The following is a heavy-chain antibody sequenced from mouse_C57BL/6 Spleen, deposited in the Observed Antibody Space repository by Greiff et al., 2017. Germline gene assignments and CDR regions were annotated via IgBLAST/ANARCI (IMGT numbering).Heavy chain of an antibody. Sequence: QVQLQQSGAELARPGASVKLSCKASGYTFTSYGISWVKQRPGQGLEWIGEIYPRSGNTYYNEKFKGKATLTADKSSSTAYMELRSLTSEDSAVXFCARFGGNSPWFAYWGQGTLVTVSA. CDR1: GYTFTSYG. CDR3: ARFGGNSPWFAY. V-gene: IGHV1-81*01. CDR2: IYPRSGNT. D-gene: IGHD3-1*01. J-gene: IGHJ3*01.